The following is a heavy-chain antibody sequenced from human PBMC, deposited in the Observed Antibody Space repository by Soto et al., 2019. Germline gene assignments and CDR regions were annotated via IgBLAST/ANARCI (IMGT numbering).Heavy chain of an antibody. CDR3: ASKYCPSTICYLFDN. CDR2: IFHRGTS. D-gene: IGHD2-15*01. J-gene: IGHJ4*02. Sequence: SETLSLTCSVSGGSITSNHWWSWVRQAPGKGLEWIGEIFHRGTSHHNPSLESRVTLSVDKSKNQFSLMLTSVTAADTAVYYCASKYCPSTICYLFDNWGQGALGTVSS. CDR1: GGSITSNHW. V-gene: IGHV4-4*02.